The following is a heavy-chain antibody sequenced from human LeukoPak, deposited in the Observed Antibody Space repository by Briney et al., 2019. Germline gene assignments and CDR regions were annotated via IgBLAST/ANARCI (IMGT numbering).Heavy chain of an antibody. CDR2: IYYSGST. CDR1: GGSISSSSYY. D-gene: IGHD3-22*01. Sequence: SETLSLTCTVSGGSISSSSYYWGWIRQPPGKGLEWIGSIYYSGSTYYNPSLKSRVTISVDTSKNQFSLKLSSVTAADTAVYYCAREYDSSGYTPGDAFDIWGQGTMVTVSS. V-gene: IGHV4-39*07. J-gene: IGHJ3*02. CDR3: AREYDSSGYTPGDAFDI.